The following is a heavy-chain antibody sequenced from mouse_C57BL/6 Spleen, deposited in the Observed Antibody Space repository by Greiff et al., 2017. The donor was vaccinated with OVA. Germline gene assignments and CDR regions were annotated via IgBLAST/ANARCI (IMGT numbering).Heavy chain of an antibody. J-gene: IGHJ4*01. CDR2: ISYDGSN. V-gene: IGHV3-6*01. Sequence: EVKLMESGPGLVKPSQSLSLTCSVTGYSITSGYYWNWIRQFPGNKLEWMGYISYDGSNNYNPSLKNRISITRDTSKNQFFLKLNSVTTEDTATYYCARGEVYDGYWGYAMDYWGQGTSVTVSS. CDR1: GYSITSGYY. CDR3: ARGEVYDGYWGYAMDY. D-gene: IGHD2-3*01.